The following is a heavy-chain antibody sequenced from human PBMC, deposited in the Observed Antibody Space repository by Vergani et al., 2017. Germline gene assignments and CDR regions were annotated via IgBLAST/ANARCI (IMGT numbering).Heavy chain of an antibody. J-gene: IGHJ4*02. CDR2: IYTSGST. CDR3: AREALTGTTYYFDY. D-gene: IGHD1-20*01. CDR1: GGSISSGSYY. V-gene: IGHV4-61*02. Sequence: QVQLQESGPGLVKPSQTLSLTCTVSGGSISSGSYYWIWIRQPAGKGLEWIGRIYTSGSTNYNPSRKSRVTISVDTSKNQFSLKLSSVTAADTAVYYCAREALTGTTYYFDYWGQGTLVTVSS.